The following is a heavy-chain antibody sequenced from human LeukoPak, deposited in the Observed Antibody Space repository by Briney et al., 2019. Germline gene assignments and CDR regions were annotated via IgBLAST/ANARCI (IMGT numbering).Heavy chain of an antibody. CDR2: ISHSEIT. CDR3: ARGFCINGGCHWTPQY. V-gene: IGHV4-59*01. D-gene: IGHD2-15*01. J-gene: IGHJ4*02. CDR1: GDSISSYY. Sequence: SETLSLTCTASGDSISSYYWQWIRHAPGKGLEGIGYISHSEITSYNPSLTSRATISLDTSKNQFSLPLRAVTAADSPMYYCARGFCINGGCHWTPQYWGQGTLLTVSS.